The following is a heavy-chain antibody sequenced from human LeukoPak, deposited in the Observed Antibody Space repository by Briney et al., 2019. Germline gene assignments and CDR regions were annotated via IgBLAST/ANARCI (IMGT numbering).Heavy chain of an antibody. CDR1: GFTFSNAW. D-gene: IGHD3-16*01. Sequence: GVSLRLSCAASGFTFSNAWMNWVRQAPGKGLEWVSYISRSSGTIHYADSVKGRFTISRDNAKNSLNLQMNSLRAEDTAVYYCARDQGVADYVIAYWGQGTLVTVSS. J-gene: IGHJ4*02. V-gene: IGHV3-48*04. CDR3: ARDQGVADYVIAY. CDR2: ISRSSGTI.